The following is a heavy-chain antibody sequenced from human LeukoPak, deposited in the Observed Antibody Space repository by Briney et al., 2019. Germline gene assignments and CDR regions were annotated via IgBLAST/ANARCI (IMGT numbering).Heavy chain of an antibody. J-gene: IGHJ6*03. CDR1: GYTFTGYY. CDR2: ISAYNGNT. V-gene: IGHV1-18*04. Sequence: ASVKVSCKAFGYTFTGYYMHWVRQAPGQGLEWMGWISAYNGNTNYAQKLQGRVTMTTDTSTSTVYMELRSLRSDDTAVYYCARDARYYYYYMDVWGKGTTVTVSS. CDR3: ARDARYYYYYMDV.